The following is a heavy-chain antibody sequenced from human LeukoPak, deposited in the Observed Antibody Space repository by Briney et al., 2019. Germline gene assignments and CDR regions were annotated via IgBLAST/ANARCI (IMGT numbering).Heavy chain of an antibody. D-gene: IGHD6-13*01. CDR3: AREGGYSGYSSSHDY. J-gene: IGHJ4*02. CDR1: GFTFSSYS. CDR2: INSSSSTI. V-gene: IGHV3-48*04. Sequence: GGSLRLSCAASGFTFSSYSMNWVRQAPGKGLEWVSYINSSSSTIYYADSVKGRFTISRDNAKNSLYLQMNSLRAEDTAVYYCAREGGYSGYSSSHDYWGQGTLVTVSS.